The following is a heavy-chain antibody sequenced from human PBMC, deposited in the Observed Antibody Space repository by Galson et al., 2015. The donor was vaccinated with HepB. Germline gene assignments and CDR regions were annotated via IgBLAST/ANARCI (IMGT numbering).Heavy chain of an antibody. CDR1: GFTFGDHA. CDR3: TREQANCTIVSCPNNYYVLDV. J-gene: IGHJ6*02. D-gene: IGHD2-8*01. CDR2: IGTEPYGATT. Sequence: SLRISCEGAGFTFGDHALGWVRQAPGKGLEWVGVIGTEPYGATTEYAASVRGRFNISIDDSNGIAYLQMNSLKADDTAVYYCTREQANCTIVSCPNNYYVLDVCGQGTTVTVSS. V-gene: IGHV3-49*04.